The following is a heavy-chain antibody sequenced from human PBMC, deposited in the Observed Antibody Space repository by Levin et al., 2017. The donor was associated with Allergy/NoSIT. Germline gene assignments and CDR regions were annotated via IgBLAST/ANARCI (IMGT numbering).Heavy chain of an antibody. Sequence: GGSLRLSCAASGFTFSNYALSWVRQAPGKGLEWVSAIGGAGGTTYYADSVKGRFTISGDNSKNTLYLQMNSLRAEDTAIYFCARGFIRRGGGFDHWGQGTLVTVSS. J-gene: IGHJ4*02. CDR3: ARGFIRRGGGFDH. D-gene: IGHD3-10*01. CDR2: IGGAGGTT. CDR1: GFTFSNYA. V-gene: IGHV3-23*01.